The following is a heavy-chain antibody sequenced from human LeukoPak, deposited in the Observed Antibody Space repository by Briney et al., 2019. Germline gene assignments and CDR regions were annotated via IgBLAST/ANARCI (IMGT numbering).Heavy chain of an antibody. V-gene: IGHV3-33*06. CDR3: AKDRGVQQWLGTPPYFDY. Sequence: PGRSLRLSCAASGFTFSTYGIHWVRQAPGKGLEWVAVIRYDGSDKFYADSVKGRFTVSRDNSKNTLYLQMNSLRAEDTAVYYCAKDRGVQQWLGTPPYFDYWGQGTLVTVSS. CDR2: IRYDGSDK. CDR1: GFTFSTYG. D-gene: IGHD6-19*01. J-gene: IGHJ4*02.